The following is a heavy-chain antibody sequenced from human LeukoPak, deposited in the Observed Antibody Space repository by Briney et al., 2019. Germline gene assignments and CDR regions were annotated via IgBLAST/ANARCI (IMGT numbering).Heavy chain of an antibody. CDR2: IYYSGST. Sequence: SETLSLTCTVSGGSISSYYWSWIRQPPGKGLEWIGYIYYSGSTNYNPSLKSRVTISVDTSKNQFSLKLSSVTAADTAVYYCARHIAAAGISDYYYGMDVWGKGTTVTVSS. CDR3: ARHIAAAGISDYYYGMDV. V-gene: IGHV4-59*01. CDR1: GGSISSYY. D-gene: IGHD6-13*01. J-gene: IGHJ6*04.